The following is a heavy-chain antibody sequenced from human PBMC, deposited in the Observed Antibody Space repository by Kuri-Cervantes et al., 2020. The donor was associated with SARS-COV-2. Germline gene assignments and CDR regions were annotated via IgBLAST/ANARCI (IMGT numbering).Heavy chain of an antibody. CDR2: INPNSGDT. CDR1: GYTFTGYY. CDR3: ATSGTSTDHYFDY. J-gene: IGHJ4*02. V-gene: IGHV1-2*04. Sequence: ASVKVSCKASGYTFTGYYMHWVRQAPGQGPEWMGWINPNSGDTNYAQNFQGWVTMTRDTSISTAYMELSRLRSDDTAVYYCATSGTSTDHYFDYWGQGTLVTVSS. D-gene: IGHD1-14*01.